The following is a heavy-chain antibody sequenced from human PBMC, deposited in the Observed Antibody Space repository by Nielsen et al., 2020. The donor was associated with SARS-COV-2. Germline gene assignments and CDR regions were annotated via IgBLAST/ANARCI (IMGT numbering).Heavy chain of an antibody. CDR1: GYTFTGYY. CDR3: ARDLLYSSSVGYFDY. CDR2: INPNSGGT. J-gene: IGHJ4*02. D-gene: IGHD6-6*01. Sequence: ASVKVSCKASGYTFTGYYMHWVRQAPGQGLEWMGRINPNSGGTNYAQKFQGRVTMTRDTPISTAYMELRSLRSDDTAVYYCARDLLYSSSVGYFDYWGQGTLVTVSS. V-gene: IGHV1-2*06.